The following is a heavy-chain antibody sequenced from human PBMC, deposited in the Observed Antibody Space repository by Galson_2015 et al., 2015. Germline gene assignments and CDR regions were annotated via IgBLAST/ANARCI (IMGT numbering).Heavy chain of an antibody. CDR2: IYYSGSA. CDR3: ARGGRAFDT. V-gene: IGHV4-31*03. J-gene: IGHJ3*02. CDR1: GGSISSSGYY. Sequence: TLSLTCTVSGGSISSSGYYWNWIRQHPGKGLEWIGHIYYSGSAYYNPSLKSRVTISVDTSKNQFSLKLSSVTAADTAVYYCARGGRAFDTWGQGTMVTVSS.